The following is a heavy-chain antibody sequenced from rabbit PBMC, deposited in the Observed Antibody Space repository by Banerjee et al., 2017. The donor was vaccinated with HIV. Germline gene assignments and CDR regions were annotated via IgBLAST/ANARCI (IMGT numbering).Heavy chain of an antibody. CDR3: ARDYGGVPSYGYQFNL. V-gene: IGHV1S45*01. J-gene: IGHJ4*01. CDR2: IYPGFGIT. Sequence: QEQLKETGGGLVQPGGSLTLSCKASGFDFSSYYMSWVRQAPGKGLEWIGIIYPGFGITNYASWVKGRFTISKTASTTVTLQMTSLTAADTATYFCARDYGGVPSYGYQFNLWGPGTLVTVS. CDR1: GFDFSSYYM. D-gene: IGHD6-1*01.